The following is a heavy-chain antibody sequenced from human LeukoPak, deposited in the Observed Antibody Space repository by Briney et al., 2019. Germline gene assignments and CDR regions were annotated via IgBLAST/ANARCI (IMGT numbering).Heavy chain of an antibody. D-gene: IGHD2-15*01. CDR3: ARGYCSGGSCYFDY. V-gene: IGHV3-48*03. Sequence: PGGSLRLSCAASGFTFSNYEMNWVRQAPGKGLEWVSYISSSGSTTYYADSVKGRFTISRDNAKNSLYLQMNSLRAEDTAVYYCARGYCSGGSCYFDYWGQRTLVTVSS. J-gene: IGHJ4*02. CDR1: GFTFSNYE. CDR2: ISSSGSTT.